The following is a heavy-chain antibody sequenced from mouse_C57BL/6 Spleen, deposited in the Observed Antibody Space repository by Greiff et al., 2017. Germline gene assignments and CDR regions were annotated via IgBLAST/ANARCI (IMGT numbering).Heavy chain of an antibody. J-gene: IGHJ3*01. CDR1: GYTFTDYE. CDR3: TRKVPFAWFAY. Sequence: VQLQQSGAELVRPGASVTLSCKASGYTFTDYEMHWVKQTPVHGLEWIGAIDPETGGTAYNQKFKGKAILTADKSSSTAYMELRSLTSEDSAVYYCTRKVPFAWFAYWGQGTLVTVSA. CDR2: IDPETGGT. V-gene: IGHV1-15*01.